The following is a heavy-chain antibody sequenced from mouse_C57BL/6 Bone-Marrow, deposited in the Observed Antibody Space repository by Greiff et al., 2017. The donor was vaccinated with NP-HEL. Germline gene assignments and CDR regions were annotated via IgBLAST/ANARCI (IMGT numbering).Heavy chain of an antibody. J-gene: IGHJ1*03. CDR1: GYTFTDYE. V-gene: IGHV1-15*01. CDR3: TRRGYGSFLWYFDV. CDR2: IDPETGGT. D-gene: IGHD1-1*01. Sequence: VQLQQSGAELVRPGASVTLSCKASGYTFTDYEMHWVKQAPVHGLEWIGAIDPETGGTAYNQKFKGKAILTADKSSSTAYMELRSLTSEDSAVYYCTRRGYGSFLWYFDVWGTGTTVTVSS.